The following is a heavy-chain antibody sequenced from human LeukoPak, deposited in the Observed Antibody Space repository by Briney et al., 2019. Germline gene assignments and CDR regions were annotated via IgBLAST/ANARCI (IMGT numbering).Heavy chain of an antibody. V-gene: IGHV1-3*03. J-gene: IGHJ5*02. Sequence: GASVKVACKASGYTFTSYAMHWVRQAPGQRLEWMGWINAGNGNTKYSQEFQGRVTITRATSASTAYMELSSLRSEDMAVYYCARGNYDSSGYIWFDPWGQGTLVTVSS. CDR1: GYTFTSYA. D-gene: IGHD3-22*01. CDR2: INAGNGNT. CDR3: ARGNYDSSGYIWFDP.